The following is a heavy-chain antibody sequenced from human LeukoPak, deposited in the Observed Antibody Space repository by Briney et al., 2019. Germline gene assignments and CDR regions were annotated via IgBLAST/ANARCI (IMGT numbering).Heavy chain of an antibody. CDR1: GFTFSSYG. J-gene: IGHJ4*02. CDR3: AKDTGNLGN. V-gene: IGHV3-23*01. D-gene: IGHD1-1*01. Sequence: GGSLRLSCAASGFTFSSYGMSWLRQAPGKGLEGFSAISGSGGSTYYADSVKGRVTISRDNSKNTLYLQIYTLTDEDTAIYYCAKDTGNLGNWGQGTQVTVSS. CDR2: ISGSGGST.